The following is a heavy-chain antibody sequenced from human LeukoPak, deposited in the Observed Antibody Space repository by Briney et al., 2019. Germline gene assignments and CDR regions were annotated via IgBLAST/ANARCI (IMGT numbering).Heavy chain of an antibody. J-gene: IGHJ5*02. CDR2: IVVGSGNT. CDR1: GFTFTSSA. D-gene: IGHD1-1*01. V-gene: IGHV1-58*02. CDR3: AADPERLNWFDP. Sequence: GTSVKVSCKASGFTFTSSAMQWVRQARGQRLGWIGWIVVGSGNTNYAQKCQERVTITRDMSTSTAYMELSSLRSEDTAVYYCAADPERLNWFDPWGQGTLVTVSS.